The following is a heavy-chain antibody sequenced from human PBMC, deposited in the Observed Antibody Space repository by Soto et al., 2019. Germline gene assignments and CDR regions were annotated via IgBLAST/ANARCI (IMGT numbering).Heavy chain of an antibody. D-gene: IGHD3-3*01. CDR3: ARPKRSGYDRGDSYYHTMDV. Sequence: QVQLVQSGTEVKKSGSSVKVSCRASGGTSSNFVITWVRQVPGQGLELLGGILPMFGAVKYAQKFQDRLIITADSSTQTAAMELGSLRSEDTAVYYCARPKRSGYDRGDSYYHTMDVWGHGTTGTFS. CDR2: ILPMFGAV. J-gene: IGHJ6*02. CDR1: GGTSSNFV. V-gene: IGHV1-69*06.